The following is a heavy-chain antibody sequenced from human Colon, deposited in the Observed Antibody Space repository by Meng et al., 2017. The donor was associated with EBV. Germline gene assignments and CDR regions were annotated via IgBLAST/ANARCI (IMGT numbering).Heavy chain of an antibody. V-gene: IGHV4-4*02. CDR2: IYHSGST. D-gene: IGHD2-21*02. Sequence: PPASGPGLVKPSGPPSLTSAVSVGSLSRGNWWSWVRQPPGKGLEWIGEIYHSGSTNYNPSLKSRVTISVDESKNQFSLRLSSVTAADTAVYYCARVGAYCGGDCYHPRWGQGTLVTVSS. CDR1: VGSLSRGNW. CDR3: ARVGAYCGGDCYHPR. J-gene: IGHJ4*02.